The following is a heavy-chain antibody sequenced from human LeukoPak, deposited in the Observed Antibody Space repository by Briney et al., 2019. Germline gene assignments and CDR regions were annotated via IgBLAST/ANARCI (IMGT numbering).Heavy chain of an antibody. D-gene: IGHD3/OR15-3a*01. J-gene: IGHJ4*02. Sequence: GRSLRLSCAVSGFTFSSYAMHWVRQAPGKGLEWVAVISYDGSNKYYADSVEGRFTISRDNSKNTLYLQMNSLRAEDTAVYYCARGVPTGYYTSCYDYWGQGTLVTVSS. CDR3: ARGVPTGYYTSCYDY. CDR1: GFTFSSYA. V-gene: IGHV3-30*04. CDR2: ISYDGSNK.